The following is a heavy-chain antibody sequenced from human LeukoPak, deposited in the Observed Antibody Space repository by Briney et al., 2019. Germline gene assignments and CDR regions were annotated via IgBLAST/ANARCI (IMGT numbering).Heavy chain of an antibody. CDR1: GYTFDDYD. Sequence: HGGSVRLSCAASGYTFDDYDMSWVRQAPGKGLEWVAGINSYGGNTGYADSVKGRFTITRDNSKNTLYLQMNSLRAEDTAVYYCAKVGHYYILTGYFYWGQGTLVTVSS. CDR2: INSYGGNT. CDR3: AKVGHYYILTGYFY. D-gene: IGHD3-9*01. J-gene: IGHJ4*02. V-gene: IGHV3-20*04.